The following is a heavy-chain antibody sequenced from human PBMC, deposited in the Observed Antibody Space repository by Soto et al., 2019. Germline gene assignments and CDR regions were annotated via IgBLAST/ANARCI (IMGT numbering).Heavy chain of an antibody. CDR2: IIPILGIA. CDR3: ASEEHRGDY. Sequence: QVQLVQSGAEVKKPGSSVKVSCKASGGTFSSYTISWVRQAPGQGLEWTGRIIPILGIANYAQKFQGRVTITADKSTSTAYMELSSLRSEDTAVYYCASEEHRGDYWGQGTLVTVSS. V-gene: IGHV1-69*02. CDR1: GGTFSSYT. J-gene: IGHJ4*02. D-gene: IGHD3-10*01.